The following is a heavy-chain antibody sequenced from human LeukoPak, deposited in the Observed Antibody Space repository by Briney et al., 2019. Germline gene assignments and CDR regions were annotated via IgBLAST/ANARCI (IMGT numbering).Heavy chain of an antibody. D-gene: IGHD6-13*01. V-gene: IGHV1-2*02. Sequence: RASVKVSCKASGYTFTSYGISWVRQAPGKGLEWMGWINPNSGGTNYAQKFQGRVTMTRDTSISTAYMELSRLRSDDTAVYYCAKAAAGSQHSYYYYYYLDVWGTGTTVTISS. J-gene: IGHJ6*03. CDR3: AKAAAGSQHSYYYYYYLDV. CDR2: INPNSGGT. CDR1: GYTFTSYG.